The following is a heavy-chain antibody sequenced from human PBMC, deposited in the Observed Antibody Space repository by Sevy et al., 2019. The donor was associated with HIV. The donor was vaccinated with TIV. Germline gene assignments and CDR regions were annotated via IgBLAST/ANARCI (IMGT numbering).Heavy chain of an antibody. CDR2: TYYRSKWYN. CDR3: AREYSSGWYRDDAFDI. V-gene: IGHV6-1*01. CDR1: GDSVSSNSAA. J-gene: IGHJ3*02. Sequence: SETLSLTCAISGDSVSSNSAAWNWIRQSPSRGLEWLGRTYYRSKWYNDYAVSVKSRITINPDTSKNQFSLQLNSVTPEDTAVYYRAREYSSGWYRDDAFDIWGQGTMVTVSS. D-gene: IGHD6-19*01.